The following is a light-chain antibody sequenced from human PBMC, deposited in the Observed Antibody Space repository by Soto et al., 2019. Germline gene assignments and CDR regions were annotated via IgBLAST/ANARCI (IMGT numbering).Light chain of an antibody. J-gene: IGKJ2*01. CDR2: KAS. V-gene: IGKV1-5*03. CDR3: QQFQSYPYT. CDR1: RRIDSW. Sequence: DVQMTQSPSTLSASVGDRVTITCRASRRIDSWLAWYQQKPGKAPKLLINKASDLESGVPSRFSGSGSGTEFTLAISSLQPDDFATYHCQQFQSYPYTFGQGTELEMK.